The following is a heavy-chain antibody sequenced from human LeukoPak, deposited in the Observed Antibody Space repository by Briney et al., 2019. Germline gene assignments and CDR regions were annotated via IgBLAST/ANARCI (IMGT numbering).Heavy chain of an antibody. D-gene: IGHD1/OR15-1a*01. CDR3: AGDRRGKTQHGRYYFYAMDV. CDR2: INHRGST. CDR1: GGSISSYY. V-gene: IGHV4-59*01. J-gene: IGHJ6*04. Sequence: PSETLSLTCTVSGGSISSYYWTWVRQPPGKGPEWVGYINHRGSTDYNPSLESRVTISVETSMNQFSLTLSSVTAADTAVYFCAGDRRGKTQHGRYYFYAMDVWGKGATVTVSS.